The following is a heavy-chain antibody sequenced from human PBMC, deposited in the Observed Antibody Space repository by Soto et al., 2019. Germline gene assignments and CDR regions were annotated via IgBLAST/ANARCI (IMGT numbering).Heavy chain of an antibody. V-gene: IGHV3-33*01. D-gene: IGHD3-3*01. CDR2: IWYDGSNK. CDR3: ARYYDFWSGPEKPETYGMDV. J-gene: IGHJ6*02. CDR1: GFTFSSYG. Sequence: QVQLVESGGGVVQPGRSLRLSCAASGFTFSSYGMHWVRQAPGKGLEWVAVIWYDGSNKYYADSVKGRFTISRDNSKNTLYLQMNSLRAEDTAVYYCARYYDFWSGPEKPETYGMDVWGQGTTVTVSS.